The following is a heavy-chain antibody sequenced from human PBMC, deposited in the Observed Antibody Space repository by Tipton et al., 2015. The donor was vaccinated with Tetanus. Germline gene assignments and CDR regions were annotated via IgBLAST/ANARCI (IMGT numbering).Heavy chain of an antibody. CDR3: ARARAGTDIDN. D-gene: IGHD6-13*01. CDR2: IYESGDT. CDR1: GGSIRGGTFY. V-gene: IGHV4-39*01. Sequence: TLSLTCTVSGGSIRGGTFYWGWIRQPPGKGLEWIGSIYESGDTYYIPSLKSRVTISVDTSKNQFSLNLNSMAAADTGVYYCARARAGTDIDNWGQGTLVTVSS. J-gene: IGHJ4*02.